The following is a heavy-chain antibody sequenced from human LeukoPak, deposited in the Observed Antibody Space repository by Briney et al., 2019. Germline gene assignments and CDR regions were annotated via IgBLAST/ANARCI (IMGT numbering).Heavy chain of an antibody. V-gene: IGHV4-59*01. CDR1: GGSISSYY. Sequence: PSETLPLTCTVSGGSISSYYWSWIRQPPGKGLEWIGDIYYSGSTNYNPSLKSRVTISVDTSKNQFSLKLSSVTAADTAVYYCARAGGSYYPIMFSWFDPWGQGTLGTVSS. CDR2: IYYSGST. J-gene: IGHJ5*02. CDR3: ARAGGSYYPIMFSWFDP. D-gene: IGHD3-10*01.